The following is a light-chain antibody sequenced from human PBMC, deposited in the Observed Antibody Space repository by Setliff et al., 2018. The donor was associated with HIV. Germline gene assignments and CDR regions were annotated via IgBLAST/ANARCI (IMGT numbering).Light chain of an antibody. CDR3: CSYTSSLTYV. Sequence: QSVLTQPASVSGSPGQSITLSCTGTSSDVGSYNFVSCYQQHPGRAPKRMIYDVTKRPSGASDRFSGSKSGNTASLTISGLQTEDEADYYCCSYTSSLTYVFGTGTKFTVL. J-gene: IGLJ1*01. CDR2: DVT. V-gene: IGLV2-14*03. CDR1: SSDVGSYNF.